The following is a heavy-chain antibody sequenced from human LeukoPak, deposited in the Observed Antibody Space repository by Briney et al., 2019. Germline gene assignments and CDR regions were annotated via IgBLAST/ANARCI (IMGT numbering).Heavy chain of an antibody. J-gene: IGHJ4*02. V-gene: IGHV3-7*01. D-gene: IGHD3-22*01. CDR3: AREGVYDSSGYYFDY. CDR2: IKQDGSEK. Sequence: HAGGSLRLSCAASGFTFSSYWMSWVRQAPGKGLEWVANIKQDGSEKYYEDSVKGRFTISRDNAKNSLYLQMNSLRAEDTAVYYCAREGVYDSSGYYFDYWGQGTLVTVSS. CDR1: GFTFSSYW.